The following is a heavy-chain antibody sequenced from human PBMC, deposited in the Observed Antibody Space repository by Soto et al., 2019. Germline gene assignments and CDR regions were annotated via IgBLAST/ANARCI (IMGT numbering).Heavy chain of an antibody. J-gene: IGHJ6*02. CDR2: INHSGST. CDR1: GGSFSGYY. D-gene: IGHD2-2*01. V-gene: IGHV4-34*01. CDR3: ARGRQRPSAAYKGHGYYGMDV. Sequence: SETLSLTCAVYGGSFSGYYWSWIRQPPGKGLEWIGEINHSGSTNYNPSLKSRVTISVDTSKNQFSLKLSSVTAADTALYYCARGRQRPSAAYKGHGYYGMDVWGQGTTATVSS.